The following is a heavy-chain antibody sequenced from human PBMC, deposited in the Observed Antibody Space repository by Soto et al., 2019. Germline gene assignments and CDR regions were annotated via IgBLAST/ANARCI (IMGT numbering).Heavy chain of an antibody. Sequence: ASVKVSCKTSGYTFTNFGVTWVRQAPGQGLEWMGWINPFNGNTNSTQKFQGRVTMTADTSTSTAYLELRSLRSDDTAVYYCARDYCGGLYFDWSKNYGMDVWGQGTTVTVSS. CDR2: INPFNGNT. D-gene: IGHD3-9*01. CDR1: GYTFTNFG. J-gene: IGHJ6*02. V-gene: IGHV1-18*04. CDR3: ARDYCGGLYFDWSKNYGMDV.